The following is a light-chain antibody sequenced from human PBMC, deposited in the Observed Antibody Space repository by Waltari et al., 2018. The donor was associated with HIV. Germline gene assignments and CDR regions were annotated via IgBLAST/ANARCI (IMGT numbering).Light chain of an antibody. J-gene: IGKJ4*01. CDR2: DAS. CDR1: RGVATW. V-gene: IGKV1-12*01. Sequence: DIQMTQSPSSLSASIGDRVTLTCRASRGVATWVGWYQQRRGKAPKLLISDASKLQRGGPKRFSGGGSGTHFTLNITGLQADDFGTYFCQQGSSCPLTFGGGTRLDIK. CDR3: QQGSSCPLT.